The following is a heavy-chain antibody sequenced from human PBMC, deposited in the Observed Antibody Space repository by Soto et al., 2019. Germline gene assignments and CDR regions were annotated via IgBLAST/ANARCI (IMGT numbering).Heavy chain of an antibody. D-gene: IGHD3-22*01. J-gene: IGHJ4*02. V-gene: IGHV4-59*01. CDR2: IYYSGST. Sequence: SETLSLTCTVSGGSISSYYWSWIRQPPGKGLEWIGYIYYSGSTNYNPSLKSRVTISVGTSKNQFSLKLSSVTAADTAVYYCARAYYYDSSGYYWDHWGQGTLVTVSS. CDR3: ARAYYYDSSGYYWDH. CDR1: GGSISSYY.